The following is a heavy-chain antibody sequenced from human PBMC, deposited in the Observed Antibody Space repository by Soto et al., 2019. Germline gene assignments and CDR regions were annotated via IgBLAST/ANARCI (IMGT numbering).Heavy chain of an antibody. V-gene: IGHV4-31*03. CDR3: ARGAVPGWFDP. J-gene: IGHJ5*02. Sequence: QVQLQESGPGLVKPSQTLSLTCTVYGGSISSGGYYWIWIRQHPGQGLEWIGYIYHSGSTYYNPSLKSRVTISVDTSKKQFSLKLSSVTAADTAVYYCARGAVPGWFDPWGHGTLVTVSS. CDR1: GGSISSGGYY. CDR2: IYHSGST.